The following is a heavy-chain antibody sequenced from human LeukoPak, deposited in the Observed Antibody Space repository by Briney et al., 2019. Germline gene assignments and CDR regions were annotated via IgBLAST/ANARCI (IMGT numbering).Heavy chain of an antibody. CDR2: ISYDGSNK. CDR3: ARDSRWYYYDSGGYFDY. CDR1: GFTFSSYA. J-gene: IGHJ4*02. Sequence: GGSLRLSCAASGFTFSSYAMHWVRQAPGKGLEWVAVISYDGSNKYYADSVKGRFTISRDNSKNTLYLQMNSLRAEDTAVYYCARDSRWYYYDSGGYFDYWGQGTLVTVSS. D-gene: IGHD3-22*01. V-gene: IGHV3-30*01.